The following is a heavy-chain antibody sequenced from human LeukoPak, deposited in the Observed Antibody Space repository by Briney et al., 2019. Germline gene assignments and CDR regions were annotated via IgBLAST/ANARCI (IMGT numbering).Heavy chain of an antibody. CDR3: ARVVGGSWIDY. J-gene: IGHJ4*02. Sequence: PGGSLRLSCAASGFTFSSYWMDWVRQAPGKGLVWVSRINSDGSSTSYADSVKGRFTISRDNAKNTLYLQMNSLRAEDTAVYYCARVVGGSWIDYWGQGTLVTVSS. CDR1: GFTFSSYW. V-gene: IGHV3-74*01. CDR2: INSDGSST. D-gene: IGHD2-15*01.